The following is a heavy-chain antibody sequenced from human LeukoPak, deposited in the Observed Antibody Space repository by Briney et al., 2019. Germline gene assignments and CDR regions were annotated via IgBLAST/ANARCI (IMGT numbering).Heavy chain of an antibody. CDR3: ARGHTNYYDSSGYYLYYFDY. CDR2: INHSGST. CDR1: GGSFSGYY. D-gene: IGHD3-22*01. Sequence: SETLSLTCAVYGGSFSGYYWSWIRQPPGKGLEWIGEINHSGSTNYNPSLKSRVTISVDTSKNQFSLKLSSVTAADTAVYYCARGHTNYYDSSGYYLYYFDYWSQGTLVTVSS. J-gene: IGHJ4*02. V-gene: IGHV4-34*01.